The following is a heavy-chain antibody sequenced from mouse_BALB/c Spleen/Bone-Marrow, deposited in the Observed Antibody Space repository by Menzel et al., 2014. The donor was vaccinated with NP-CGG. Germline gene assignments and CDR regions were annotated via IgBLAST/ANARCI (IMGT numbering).Heavy chain of an antibody. CDR3: ASGYDFFDY. CDR1: GYSITSGYY. V-gene: IGHV3-6*02. D-gene: IGHD2-2*01. Sequence: EVKLVESGPGLVKPSQSLSLTCSVTGYSITSGYYWNWIRQFPGNKLAWMGYISYDGSNNYNPSLKNRISITRDTSKNQFFLKLNSVTTEDTATYYCASGYDFFDYWGQGTTLTVSS. CDR2: ISYDGSN. J-gene: IGHJ2*01.